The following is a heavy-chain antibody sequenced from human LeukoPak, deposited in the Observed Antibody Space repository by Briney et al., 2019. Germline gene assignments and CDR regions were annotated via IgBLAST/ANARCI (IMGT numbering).Heavy chain of an antibody. V-gene: IGHV4-59*12. CDR2: IYYSGST. Sequence: PSETLSLTCTVSGGSISSYYWSWIRQPPGKGLEWIGYIYYSGSTNYNPSLKSRVTISVDTSKNQFSLKLSSVTAADTAVYYCARDALYYYDSPDAFDIWGQGTMVTVSS. CDR1: GGSISSYY. J-gene: IGHJ3*02. CDR3: ARDALYYYDSPDAFDI. D-gene: IGHD3-22*01.